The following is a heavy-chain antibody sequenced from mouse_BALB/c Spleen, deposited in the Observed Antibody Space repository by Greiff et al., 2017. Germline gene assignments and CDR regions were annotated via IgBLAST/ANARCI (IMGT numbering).Heavy chain of an antibody. CDR2: IRNKANGYTT. Sequence: EVHLVESGGGLVQPGGSLRLSCATSGFTFTDYYMSWVRQPPGKALEWLGFIRNKANGYTTEYSASVKGRFTISRDNSQSILYLQMNTLRAEDSATYYCARDYGSSYWYFDVWGAGTTVTVSS. J-gene: IGHJ1*01. CDR1: GFTFTDYY. D-gene: IGHD1-1*01. V-gene: IGHV7-3*02. CDR3: ARDYGSSYWYFDV.